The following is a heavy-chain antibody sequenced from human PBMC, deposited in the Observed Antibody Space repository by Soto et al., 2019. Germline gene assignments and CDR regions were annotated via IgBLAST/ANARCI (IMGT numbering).Heavy chain of an antibody. D-gene: IGHD3-22*01. J-gene: IGHJ4*02. CDR1: GATFSSYA. CDR2: IIPFFGTP. Sequence: QVLLVQSGAEVKKPGSSVKVSCKLSGATFSSYAMSWVRQAPGQGLEWIGGIIPFFGTPNYAQKFQGRVTIHADTSTARSYMELSSVRSDDTAVYYCARDKGAYYSHLVYWGQGTLVTVSS. V-gene: IGHV1-69*06. CDR3: ARDKGAYYSHLVY.